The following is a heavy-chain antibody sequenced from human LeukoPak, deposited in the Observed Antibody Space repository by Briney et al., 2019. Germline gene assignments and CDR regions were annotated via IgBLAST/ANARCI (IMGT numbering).Heavy chain of an antibody. V-gene: IGHV4-4*07. Sequence: PSETLSLTCTVSGGSISSYYWSWIRQPAGKGLEWIGRIYSSGSTDYNPSLKSRVTMSVDTSKNQFSLKLTSVTAADTAVYYRARGIAAASERALDIWGQGTTVTVSS. CDR1: GGSISSYY. CDR2: IYSSGST. D-gene: IGHD6-13*01. CDR3: ARGIAAASERALDI. J-gene: IGHJ3*02.